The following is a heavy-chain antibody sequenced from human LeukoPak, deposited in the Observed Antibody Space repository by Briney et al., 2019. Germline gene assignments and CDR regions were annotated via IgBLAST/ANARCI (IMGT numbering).Heavy chain of an antibody. CDR1: GFTFSSYW. CDR3: ARDLRTGYTYGYPLGY. J-gene: IGHJ4*02. Sequence: GGSLRLSCVASGFTFSSYWMSWVRRAPGKGLEWVANINQDGSLKYYVDSVKGRLTISRDNAKNSLYLQMTSLRAEDTAFYYCARDLRTGYTYGYPLGYWGQGTLVTVSS. CDR2: INQDGSLK. D-gene: IGHD5-18*01. V-gene: IGHV3-7*01.